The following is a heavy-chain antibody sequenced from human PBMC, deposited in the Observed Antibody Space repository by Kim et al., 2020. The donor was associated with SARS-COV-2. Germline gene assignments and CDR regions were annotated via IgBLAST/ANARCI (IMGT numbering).Heavy chain of an antibody. CDR1: GGTFSSYA. CDR2: IIPIFGTA. J-gene: IGHJ4*02. D-gene: IGHD2-15*01. V-gene: IGHV1-69*13. CDR3: ARGGVVVDATSLDY. Sequence: SVKVSCKASGGTFSSYAISWVRQAPGQGLEWMGGIIPIFGTANYAQKFQGRVTITADESTSTAYMELSSLRSEVTAVYYFARGGVVVDATSLDYWGQGTLVTVSS.